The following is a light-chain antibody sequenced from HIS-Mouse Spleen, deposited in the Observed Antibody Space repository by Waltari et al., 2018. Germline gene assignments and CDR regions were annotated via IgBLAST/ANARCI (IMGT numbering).Light chain of an antibody. J-gene: IGLJ1*01. CDR3: CSYAGSYTGV. Sequence: QSALTQPRSVSGSPGQSVTISCTGTRSDVGGYNYVYWYQQHPGKAPQPMIYDVSKRPSGVPDRFSGSKSGNTASLTISGLQAEDEADYYCCSYAGSYTGVFGTGTKVTVL. V-gene: IGLV2-11*01. CDR1: RSDVGGYNY. CDR2: DVS.